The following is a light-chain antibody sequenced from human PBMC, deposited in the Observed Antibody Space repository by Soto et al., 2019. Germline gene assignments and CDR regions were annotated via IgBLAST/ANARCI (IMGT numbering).Light chain of an antibody. Sequence: QLVLTQSPSASASLGASVKFTCTLSSGHSSNAVAWHQQQPEKGPRYLMKVNSDGSHRKGDGIPDRLSGSSSGAERYLTISSLQSEDESDYYCQTWGTGTVVFGGGTKVTVL. CDR1: SGHSSNA. J-gene: IGLJ2*01. V-gene: IGLV4-69*01. CDR2: VNSDGSH. CDR3: QTWGTGTVV.